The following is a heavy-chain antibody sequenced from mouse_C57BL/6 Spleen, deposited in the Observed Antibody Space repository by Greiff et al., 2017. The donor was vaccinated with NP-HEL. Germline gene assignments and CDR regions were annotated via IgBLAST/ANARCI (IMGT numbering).Heavy chain of an antibody. V-gene: IGHV1-63*01. D-gene: IGHD2-1*01. CDR1: GYTFTNYW. CDR3: ARYYGNGYYAMDY. CDR2: IYPGGGYT. J-gene: IGHJ3*01. Sequence: QVQLQQSGAELVRPGTSVKMSCKASGYTFTNYWIGWAKQRPGHGLEWIGDIYPGGGYTNYNEKFKGKATLTADKSSSTAYMQFSSLTSEDSAIYYCARYYGNGYYAMDYWGQGTLVTVSA.